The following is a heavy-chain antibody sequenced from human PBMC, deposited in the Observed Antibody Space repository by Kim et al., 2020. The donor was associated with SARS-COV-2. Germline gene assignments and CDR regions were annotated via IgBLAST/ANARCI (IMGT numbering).Heavy chain of an antibody. J-gene: IGHJ6*02. Sequence: SETLSLTCTVSGGSISSGSYYWSWIRQPAGKGLEWIGRIYTSGSTNYNPSLKSRVTISVDTSKNQFSLKLSSVTAADTAVYYCACERLAKDSYCGGDCYPDYYGMDVWGQGTTVTVSS. V-gene: IGHV4-61*02. CDR1: GGSISSGSYY. CDR3: ACERLAKDSYCGGDCYPDYYGMDV. D-gene: IGHD2-21*02. CDR2: IYTSGST.